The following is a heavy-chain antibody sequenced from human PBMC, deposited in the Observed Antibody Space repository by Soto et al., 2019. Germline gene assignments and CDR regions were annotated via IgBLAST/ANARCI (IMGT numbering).Heavy chain of an antibody. D-gene: IGHD5-18*01. V-gene: IGHV1-46*01. CDR2: INPSGGST. Sequence: GASVKVSCKASGYTFTSYYMHWVRQAPGQGLERMGIINPSGGSTSYAQKFQGRVTMTRDTSTSTVYMELSSLRSEDTAVYYCARDRTDTAMASYYYYGMDVWGQGTTVTVSS. CDR3: ARDRTDTAMASYYYYGMDV. J-gene: IGHJ6*02. CDR1: GYTFTSYY.